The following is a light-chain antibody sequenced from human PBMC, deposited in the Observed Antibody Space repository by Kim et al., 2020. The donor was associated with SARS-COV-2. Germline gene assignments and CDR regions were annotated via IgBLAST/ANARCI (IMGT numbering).Light chain of an antibody. CDR2: SKN. Sequence: SSELTQDPAVSVALGQTVRITCQGDSLRSYYASWYQQKPGQAPLLVFYSKNSRPSGIPDRFSGSSSGNTTSLTITGAQAEDEADYYCNSRDTSGPHPIYVFGPGTKVTVL. J-gene: IGLJ1*01. CDR1: SLRSYY. CDR3: NSRDTSGPHPIYV. V-gene: IGLV3-19*01.